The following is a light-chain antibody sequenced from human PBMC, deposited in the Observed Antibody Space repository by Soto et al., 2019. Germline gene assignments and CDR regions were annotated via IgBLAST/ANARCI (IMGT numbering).Light chain of an antibody. J-gene: IGKJ5*01. Sequence: SPGALSLYKGERATLSCRASQSVSSSFLAWYQQKPGQAPRLLIYGASSRATGIPDRFSGSGSGTDFTLTISRLEPEDFAVYYCQQYGSSLIPFGQ. CDR3: QQYGSSLIP. CDR1: QSVSSSF. V-gene: IGKV3-20*01. CDR2: GAS.